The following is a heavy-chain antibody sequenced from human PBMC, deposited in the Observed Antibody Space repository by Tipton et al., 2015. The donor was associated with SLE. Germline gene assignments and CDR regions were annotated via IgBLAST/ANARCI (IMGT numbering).Heavy chain of an antibody. CDR2: INHSGYT. CDR3: ARATDCSGGRCYSAYYYYYGMDV. CDR1: GGSFSGYY. J-gene: IGHJ6*02. D-gene: IGHD2-15*01. Sequence: TLSLTCAVYGGSFSGYYWSWIRQPPGKGLEWIGEINHSGYTNYNLSLKSRVTISVDTSKNQFPLKLSSVTAADTAVYYCARATDCSGGRCYSAYYYYYGMDVWGQGTTVTVSS. V-gene: IGHV4-34*01.